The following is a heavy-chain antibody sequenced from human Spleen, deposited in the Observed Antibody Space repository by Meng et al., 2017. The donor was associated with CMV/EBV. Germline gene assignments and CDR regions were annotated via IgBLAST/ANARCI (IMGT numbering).Heavy chain of an antibody. Sequence: ASGFTCSSFAMHWVRQAPGKGLEWVALISYDGSIKYYADSVKGRFTISRDNSKNTLYLQMNSLRAEDTAVYYCAKDGDCSGGSCFHYWGQGTLVTVSS. V-gene: IGHV3-30*18. D-gene: IGHD2-15*01. CDR3: AKDGDCSGGSCFHY. CDR1: GFTCSSFA. J-gene: IGHJ4*02. CDR2: ISYDGSIK.